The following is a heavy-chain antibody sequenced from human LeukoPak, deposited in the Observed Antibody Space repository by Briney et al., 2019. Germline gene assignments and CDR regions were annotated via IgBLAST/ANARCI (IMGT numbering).Heavy chain of an antibody. CDR3: AREGQYYYDSSGYGEYYFDY. CDR1: GFTVSSNY. Sequence: PGGSLRLSSAASGFTVSSNYMSWVRQAPGKGLEWVSVIYSGGSTYYADSVKGRFTISRDNSKNTLYLQMNSLRAEDTAVYYCAREGQYYYDSSGYGEYYFDYWGQGTLVTVSS. D-gene: IGHD3-22*01. V-gene: IGHV3-66*01. CDR2: IYSGGST. J-gene: IGHJ4*02.